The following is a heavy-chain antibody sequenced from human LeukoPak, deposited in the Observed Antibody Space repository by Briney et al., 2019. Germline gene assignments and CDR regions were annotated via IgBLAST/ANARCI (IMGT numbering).Heavy chain of an antibody. Sequence: GGSLRLSCAACGFTFSSYGMHWVRQAPGKGLEWVAFIRYDGSNKYYADSVKGRFTISRDNAKNSLYLQMNSLRAEDTAVYYCARDLPNHDLCSGGAFNIWGQGTMVTVSS. CDR1: GFTFSSYG. CDR3: ARDLPNHDLCSGGAFNI. CDR2: IRYDGSNK. V-gene: IGHV3-30*02. J-gene: IGHJ3*02. D-gene: IGHD2-15*01.